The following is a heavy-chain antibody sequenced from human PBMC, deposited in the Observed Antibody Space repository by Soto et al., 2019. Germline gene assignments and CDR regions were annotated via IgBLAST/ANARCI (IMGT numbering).Heavy chain of an antibody. V-gene: IGHV1-69*12. Sequence: QVHLVQSGAEVKKPGSCVKFSCKASGGTFSTYAISWLRQAPGQGLEWMGGNIPVFGTAKYAPKFQGRVTITADESTSTAYLELSSLRAEDTAVYYCARDARNRVDVWGQGTTVTVSS. D-gene: IGHD1-1*01. J-gene: IGHJ6*02. CDR3: ARDARNRVDV. CDR2: NIPVFGTA. CDR1: GGTFSTYA.